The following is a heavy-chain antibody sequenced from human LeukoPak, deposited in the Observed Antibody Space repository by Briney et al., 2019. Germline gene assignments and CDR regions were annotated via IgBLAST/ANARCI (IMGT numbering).Heavy chain of an antibody. J-gene: IGHJ4*01. CDR1: GFTFSNYW. CDR2: IKQDGSEK. CDR3: ARASGPFDY. D-gene: IGHD3-10*01. Sequence: GGSLRLSCAASGFTFSNYWMSWVRQAPGKGLEWVANIKQDGSEKYYVDSVKGRFTISRDNAKNSLYLQMNSLRADDTAVYSCARASGPFDYWGHGTLVTVSS. V-gene: IGHV3-7*02.